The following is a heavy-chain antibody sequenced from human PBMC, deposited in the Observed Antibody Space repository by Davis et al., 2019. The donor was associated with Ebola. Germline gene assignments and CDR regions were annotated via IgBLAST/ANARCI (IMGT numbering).Heavy chain of an antibody. CDR3: AKEKSSPSPGRDYYGIDV. D-gene: IGHD2-2*01. V-gene: IGHV3-9*01. CDR2: ITWNSGSI. J-gene: IGHJ6*02. Sequence: PGGSLRLSCAASGFTFDDYAMNWVRQAPGKGLEWVSGITWNSGSIGYADSVKGRFTISRDNAKNSLYLQMNSLRAEDTALYYCAKEKSSPSPGRDYYGIDVWGQGTTVTVSS. CDR1: GFTFDDYA.